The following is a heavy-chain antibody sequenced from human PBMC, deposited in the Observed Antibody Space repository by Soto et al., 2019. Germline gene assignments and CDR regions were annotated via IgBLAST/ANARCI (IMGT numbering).Heavy chain of an antibody. CDR2: FDPEDGET. J-gene: IGHJ6*02. CDR3: ATESFSSGWYYYYGMDV. V-gene: IGHV1-24*01. D-gene: IGHD6-19*01. Sequence: GASVKVSCKVSGYTLTELSMHWVRQAPGKGIEWMGGFDPEDGETIYAQKFQGRVNMTEDTSTDTAYMELSSLRSEDTAVYYCATESFSSGWYYYYGMDVWGQGTTVTVSS. CDR1: GYTLTELS.